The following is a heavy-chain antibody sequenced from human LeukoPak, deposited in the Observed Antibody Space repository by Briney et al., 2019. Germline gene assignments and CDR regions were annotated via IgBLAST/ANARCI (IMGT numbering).Heavy chain of an antibody. V-gene: IGHV3-30-3*01. Sequence: PGGSLRLSCAASGFTFSNYPIYWVRQAPGKGLEWVAVISYDGNNKYYADSVKGRFTISRDNSKNTLYLQMNSLRAEDTAVYYCAKDGSSIVVVPAAFFDYWGQGTLVTVSS. D-gene: IGHD2-2*01. CDR3: AKDGSSIVVVPAAFFDY. J-gene: IGHJ4*02. CDR1: GFTFSNYP. CDR2: ISYDGNNK.